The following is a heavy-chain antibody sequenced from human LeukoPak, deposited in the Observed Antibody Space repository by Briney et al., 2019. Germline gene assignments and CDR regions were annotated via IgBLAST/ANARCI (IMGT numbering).Heavy chain of an antibody. Sequence: SETLSLTCTVSGGSISSYYWSWIRQPPGKGLEWIGYIYYSGSTNYNPSLKSRVTLSVDTSKNQFSLKLSSVTAADTAVYYCARGDTAMASYWGQGTLVTVSS. V-gene: IGHV4-59*08. CDR1: GGSISSYY. D-gene: IGHD5-18*01. CDR3: ARGDTAMASY. J-gene: IGHJ4*02. CDR2: IYYSGST.